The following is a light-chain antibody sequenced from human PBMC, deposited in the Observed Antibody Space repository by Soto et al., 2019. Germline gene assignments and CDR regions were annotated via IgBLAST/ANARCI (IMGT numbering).Light chain of an antibody. Sequence: EIVMTQSPATLSVSPGERVTLSCRASQSISSELAWYQQKPGQPPRLLIYSASTMATGVPARFTGSGSGSEFTLTISGLQSEDFAVYYCQQGNNWPLTFGQGTRLEI. CDR3: QQGNNWPLT. V-gene: IGKV3-15*01. CDR2: SAS. CDR1: QSISSE. J-gene: IGKJ2*01.